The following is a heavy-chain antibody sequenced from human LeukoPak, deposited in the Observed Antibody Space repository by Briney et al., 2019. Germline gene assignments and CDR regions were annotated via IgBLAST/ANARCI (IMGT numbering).Heavy chain of an antibody. V-gene: IGHV1-69*13. D-gene: IGHD2-2*01. CDR2: IIPIFGTA. Sequence: ASVKVSCKASGGTFSSYAISWVRQAPGQGLEWRGGIIPIFGTAKYAQKFQGRVTITADESTSTAYMELSSLRSEDTAVYYCARGGSGYCSSTSCYYYYMDVWGKGTTVTISS. CDR1: GGTFSSYA. CDR3: ARGGSGYCSSTSCYYYYMDV. J-gene: IGHJ6*03.